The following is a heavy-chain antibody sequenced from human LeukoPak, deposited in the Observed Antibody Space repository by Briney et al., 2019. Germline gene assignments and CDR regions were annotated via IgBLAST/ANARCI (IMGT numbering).Heavy chain of an antibody. J-gene: IGHJ4*02. Sequence: GGSLRLSCAASGFTFSSYAMHWVRQAPGKGLEWVAVISYDGSNKYYADSVKGRFTISRVNSKNTLYLQMNSLRAEDTAVYYCARDSSGWYSYTSYYFDYWGQGNLVSVSS. CDR2: ISYDGSNK. V-gene: IGHV3-30*04. CDR3: ARDSSGWYSYTSYYFDY. D-gene: IGHD6-13*01. CDR1: GFTFSSYA.